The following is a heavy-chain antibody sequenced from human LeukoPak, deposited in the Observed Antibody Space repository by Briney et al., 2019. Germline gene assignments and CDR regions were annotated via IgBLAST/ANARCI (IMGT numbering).Heavy chain of an antibody. CDR3: ARGGGYYGSGSYFPFGY. Sequence: SVKVSCKASGGTFSSYAISWVRQAPGQGLEWMGRIIPILGIANYAQKFQGRVTITADKSTSTAYMELSSLRSEDTAVYYCARGGGYYGSGSYFPFGYWGQGTLVTVSS. CDR1: GGTFSSYA. J-gene: IGHJ4*02. CDR2: IIPILGIA. V-gene: IGHV1-69*04. D-gene: IGHD3-10*01.